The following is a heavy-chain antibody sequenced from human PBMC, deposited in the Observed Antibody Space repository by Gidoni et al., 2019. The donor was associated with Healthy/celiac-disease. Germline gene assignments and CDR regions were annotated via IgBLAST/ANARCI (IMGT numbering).Heavy chain of an antibody. CDR2: IYYSGST. CDR1: GGSISSSSYY. Sequence: QLQLQESGPGLVKPSETLSLTCTVSGGSISSSSYYWGWIRQPPGKGLEWIGSIYYSGSTYYNPSLKSRVTISVDTSKNQFSLKLSSVTAADTAVYYCARNFPYGSGSYYNPHWGQGTLVTVSS. J-gene: IGHJ4*02. V-gene: IGHV4-39*01. D-gene: IGHD3-10*01. CDR3: ARNFPYGSGSYYNPH.